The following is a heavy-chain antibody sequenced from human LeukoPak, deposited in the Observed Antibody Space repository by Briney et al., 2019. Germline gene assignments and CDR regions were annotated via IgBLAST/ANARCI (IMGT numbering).Heavy chain of an antibody. D-gene: IGHD3-22*01. V-gene: IGHV3-7*01. CDR1: GFTFSSYW. Sequence: PGGSLRLSCAASGFTFSSYWMSWVRQAPGKELEWVANIKQDGSEKYYVDSVKGRFTISRDNAKNSLYLQMNSLRAEDTAVYYCARAGSGYYEDYWGQGTLVTVSS. CDR2: IKQDGSEK. CDR3: ARAGSGYYEDY. J-gene: IGHJ4*02.